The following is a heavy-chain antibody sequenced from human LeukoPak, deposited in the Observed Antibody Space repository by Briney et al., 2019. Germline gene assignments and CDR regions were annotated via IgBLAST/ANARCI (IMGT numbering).Heavy chain of an antibody. CDR2: INPNSGGT. CDR1: GYTFTGYY. Sequence: ASVKVSCKASGYTFTGYYMHWVRQAPGQGLEWMGWINPNSGGTNYAQKFQGRVTMTRDTSISTAYMELSRLRSDDTAVYYCARELGSGSYGAGGYWGQGTLVTVSS. V-gene: IGHV1-2*02. J-gene: IGHJ4*02. CDR3: ARELGSGSYGAGGY. D-gene: IGHD3-10*01.